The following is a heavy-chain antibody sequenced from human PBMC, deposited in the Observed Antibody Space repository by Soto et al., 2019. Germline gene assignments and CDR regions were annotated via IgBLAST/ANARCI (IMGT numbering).Heavy chain of an antibody. CDR3: ARDPRYCSGGSCYGYYYMDV. CDR1: GGSISSYY. CDR2: IYYSGST. V-gene: IGHV4-59*01. D-gene: IGHD2-15*01. J-gene: IGHJ6*03. Sequence: SETLSLTCTVSGGSISSYYWSWIRQPPGKGLEWIGYIYYSGSTNYNPSLKSRVTISVDTSKNQFSLKPSSVTAADTAVYYCARDPRYCSGGSCYGYYYMDVWGKGTTVTVSS.